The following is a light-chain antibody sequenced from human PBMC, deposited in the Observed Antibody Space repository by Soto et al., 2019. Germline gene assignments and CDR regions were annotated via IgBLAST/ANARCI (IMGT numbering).Light chain of an antibody. CDR3: QQYNNLPLT. V-gene: IGKV1-5*01. CDR2: DAS. Sequence: DIQMTQSPSTLSASVGDRVTITCRASQIISSWLAWYQQKPGKAPKLLIYDASNLETGVPSRFSGSGSGTHFTLTISSLQPEDIATYHCQQYNNLPLTFGGGTKVDI. CDR1: QIISSW. J-gene: IGKJ4*01.